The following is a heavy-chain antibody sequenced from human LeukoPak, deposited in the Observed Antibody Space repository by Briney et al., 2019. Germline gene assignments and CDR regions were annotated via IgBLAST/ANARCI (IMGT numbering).Heavy chain of an antibody. Sequence: SGGSLRLSCAASGFTFSSSAMSWVRQAPGKGLEWVSAISGSGGNTYYADSVKGRFTISRDNSKNTLYLQMNSLRAEDTAVYYCAKDLYTGSWYYGMDVWGQGTTVTVSS. J-gene: IGHJ6*02. CDR3: AKDLYTGSWYYGMDV. CDR1: GFTFSSSA. V-gene: IGHV3-23*01. D-gene: IGHD6-6*01. CDR2: ISGSGGNT.